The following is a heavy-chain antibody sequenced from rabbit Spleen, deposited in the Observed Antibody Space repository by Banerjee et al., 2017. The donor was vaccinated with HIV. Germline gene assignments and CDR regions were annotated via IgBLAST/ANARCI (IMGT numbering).Heavy chain of an antibody. CDR2: IYTDDGVT. V-gene: IGHV1S45*01. CDR3: ARDISSTGYYSL. CDR1: GFSFSSGGY. Sequence: EQLEESGGGLVKPEGSLTLSCTASGFSFSSGGYMCWVRQAPGKGLEWIGCIYTDDGVTYYASWAKGRFTISKTSSTTVTLQMTGLTAADTATYFCARDISSTGYYSLWGPGTLVTVS. J-gene: IGHJ4*01. D-gene: IGHD1-1*01.